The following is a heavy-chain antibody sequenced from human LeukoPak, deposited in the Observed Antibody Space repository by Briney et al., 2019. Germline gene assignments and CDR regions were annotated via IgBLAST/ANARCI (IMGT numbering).Heavy chain of an antibody. V-gene: IGHV4-38-2*01. CDR1: GYSISSGYY. CDR2: IYHSGST. J-gene: IGHJ4*02. Sequence: PSETLSLTCAVSGYSISSGYYWGWIRQPPGKGLEWIGSIYHSGSTYYNPPLKSRVTISVDTSKNQFSLKLSSVTAADTAVYYCARAVYSSGWYKDYWGQGTLVTVSS. D-gene: IGHD6-19*01. CDR3: ARAVYSSGWYKDY.